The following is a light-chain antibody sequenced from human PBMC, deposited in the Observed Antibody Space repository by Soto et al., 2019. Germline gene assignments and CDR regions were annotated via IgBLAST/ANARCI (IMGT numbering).Light chain of an antibody. CDR1: QSVLHRSSNKNF. J-gene: IGKJ1*01. CDR2: WAS. CDR3: QHYYNTPWT. Sequence: DIVMTQSPDSLAVSLGERATVNCKSSQSVLHRSSNKNFLAWYQQKPGQPPKLLISWASTRESRVPDRFSGSGSETDFALTISRLQAEDVAVYFCQHYYNTPWTFGQGTKVEIK. V-gene: IGKV4-1*01.